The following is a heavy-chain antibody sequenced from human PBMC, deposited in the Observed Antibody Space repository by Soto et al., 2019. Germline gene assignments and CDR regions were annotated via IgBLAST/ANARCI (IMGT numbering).Heavy chain of an antibody. Sequence: QVQLVQSGAEVKKPGSSVKVSCKASGGTFSSYAISWVRQAPGQGLEWMGGIIPIFGTANYAQKFQGRVRITADESTSTAYMELSSLRSEDTAVYYCARAAGYCSGGSCYTYYYGMDVWCQGTTVTVSS. J-gene: IGHJ6*02. D-gene: IGHD2-15*01. CDR3: ARAAGYCSGGSCYTYYYGMDV. V-gene: IGHV1-69*01. CDR2: IIPIFGTA. CDR1: GGTFSSYA.